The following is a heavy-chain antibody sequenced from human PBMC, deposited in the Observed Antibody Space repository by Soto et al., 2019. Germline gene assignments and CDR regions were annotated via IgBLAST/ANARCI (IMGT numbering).Heavy chain of an antibody. CDR2: ISSSSSTI. CDR1: GFTFSSYS. D-gene: IGHD2-2*01. CDR3: AREGGQLLLNYYYYMDV. Sequence: EVQLVESGGGLVQPGGSLRLSCAASGFTFSSYSMNWVRQAPGKGLEWVSYISSSSSTIYYADSVKGRFTISRDNAKNSLYLQMNSLRAEDTAVYYCAREGGQLLLNYYYYMDVWGKGTTVTVSS. V-gene: IGHV3-48*01. J-gene: IGHJ6*03.